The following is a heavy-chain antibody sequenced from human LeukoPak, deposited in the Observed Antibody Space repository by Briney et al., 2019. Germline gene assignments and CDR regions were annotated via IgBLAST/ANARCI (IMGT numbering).Heavy chain of an antibody. Sequence: PGGSLRLSXAASGFTVSSNYLSWVRQAPGKGLEWVSVIYSGGNTYYADSVKGRFTISRDNSKNTLYLQMNSLRVEDTAVYYCARDQDWNPYWGQGTLVTVSS. J-gene: IGHJ4*02. V-gene: IGHV3-53*01. CDR1: GFTVSSNY. CDR2: IYSGGNT. CDR3: ARDQDWNPY. D-gene: IGHD1-1*01.